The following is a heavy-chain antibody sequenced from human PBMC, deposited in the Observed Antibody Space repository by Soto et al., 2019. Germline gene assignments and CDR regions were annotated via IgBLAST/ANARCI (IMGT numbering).Heavy chain of an antibody. J-gene: IGHJ4*02. CDR2: TRNKANSYTT. Sequence: GGSLRLSCAASGFTFSDHSMDWVRQAPGKGLEWVGRTRNKANSYTTEDAASVKGRFTISRDDSKNSLYLQMNSRKTEDTAVYYCARGSGAMYYFDYWGQGTLVTVSS. D-gene: IGHD4-17*01. CDR1: GFTFSDHS. CDR3: ARGSGAMYYFDY. V-gene: IGHV3-72*01.